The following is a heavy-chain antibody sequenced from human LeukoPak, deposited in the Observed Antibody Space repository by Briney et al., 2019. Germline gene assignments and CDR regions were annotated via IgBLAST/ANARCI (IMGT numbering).Heavy chain of an antibody. CDR2: IYYSGST. J-gene: IGHJ4*02. CDR1: GGSISSYY. V-gene: IGHV4-59*01. Sequence: SETLSLTYTVSGGSISSYYWSWLRQPPGKGLEWIGYIYYSGSTNYNPSLKSRVTISVDTSKNQFSLKLSSVTAADTAVYYCARGDSSGWYYFDYWGQGTLVTVSS. CDR3: ARGDSSGWYYFDY. D-gene: IGHD6-19*01.